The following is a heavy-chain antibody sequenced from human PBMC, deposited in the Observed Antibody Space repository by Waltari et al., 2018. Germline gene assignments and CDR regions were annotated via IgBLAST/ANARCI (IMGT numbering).Heavy chain of an antibody. J-gene: IGHJ2*01. CDR3: ARDSTYYYDSSGYYSPGVGWYFDL. CDR2: IYYSGST. CDR1: GGSISSYY. D-gene: IGHD3-22*01. V-gene: IGHV4-59*01. Sequence: QVQLQESGPGLVKPSETLSLTCTVSGGSISSYYWSWIRQPPGKGLGWIGYIYYSGSTNYNPSLKSRVTISVDTSKNQFSLKLSSVTAADTAVYYCARDSTYYYDSSGYYSPGVGWYFDLWGRGTLVTVSS.